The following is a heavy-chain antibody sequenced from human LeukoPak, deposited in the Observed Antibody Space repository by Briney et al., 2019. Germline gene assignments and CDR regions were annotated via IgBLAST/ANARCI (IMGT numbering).Heavy chain of an antibody. J-gene: IGHJ4*02. CDR2: ISFSGGT. D-gene: IGHD3-9*01. Sequence: SETVSLTCTVSGGSISNYYWSWIRQPPGKGLEWIGYISFSGGTNYNPSLKSRVTISVDTSKNQFSLRLSSVTAADTAVYYCARGRMTGVFDYWGQGTLSTVSS. V-gene: IGHV4-59*01. CDR1: GGSISNYY. CDR3: ARGRMTGVFDY.